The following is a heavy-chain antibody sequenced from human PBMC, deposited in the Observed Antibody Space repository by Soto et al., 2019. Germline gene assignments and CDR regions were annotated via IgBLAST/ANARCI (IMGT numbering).Heavy chain of an antibody. D-gene: IGHD3-3*01. V-gene: IGHV3-9*01. CDR1: GFNFDDYA. CDR3: AASGYTTDAFDI. J-gene: IGHJ3*02. Sequence: PGGSMRLSCAASGFNFDDYAMHWVRQAPGKGLEWVSGISWNSGSIGYADSVKGRFTISRDNSKNTLYLQMNSLRAEDTAVYYCAASGYTTDAFDIWGQGTMVTVSS. CDR2: ISWNSGSI.